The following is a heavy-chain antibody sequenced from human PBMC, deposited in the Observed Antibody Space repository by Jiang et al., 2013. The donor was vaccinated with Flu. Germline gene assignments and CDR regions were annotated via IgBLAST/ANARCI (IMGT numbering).Heavy chain of an antibody. CDR1: GFTFSTYP. CDR2: ISNDGSNE. J-gene: IGHJ6*02. V-gene: IGHV3-30*04. CDR3: ASHPGIAVSGTDHYFHMVV. D-gene: IGHD6-19*01. Sequence: VQLVESGGGVVQPGRSLRLSCAASGFTFSTYPMHWVRQAPGKGLEWVAVISNDGSNEYYADSVKGRFTIFRDNSKNTLFLQMNSLRPDDTAVYYCASHPGIAVSGTDHYFHMVVWGQGTTVIVSS.